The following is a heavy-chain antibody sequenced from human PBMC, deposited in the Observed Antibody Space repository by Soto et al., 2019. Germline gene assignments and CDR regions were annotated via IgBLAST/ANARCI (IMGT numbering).Heavy chain of an antibody. CDR1: GGSISSSSYY. Sequence: SETLSLTCTVSGGSISSSSYYWGWIRQPPGKGLEWIGNIYYSGSTYYNPSLKSRVTISVDTSKNQFSLKLKSLTAADTATYYCTHDAPEIAAADTFDYWGQGTLVTVSS. D-gene: IGHD6-13*01. CDR2: IYYSGST. CDR3: THDAPEIAAADTFDY. V-gene: IGHV4-39*07. J-gene: IGHJ4*02.